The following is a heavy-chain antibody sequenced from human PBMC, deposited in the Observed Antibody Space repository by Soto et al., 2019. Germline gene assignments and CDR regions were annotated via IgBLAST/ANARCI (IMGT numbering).Heavy chain of an antibody. CDR2: IYYSGST. V-gene: IGHV4-39*01. Sequence: QLQLQESGPGLVKPSETLSLTCTVSGGSISSSSYYWGWIRQPPGKGLEWIGSIYYSGSTYYNPSPITRVTVSVDTPKNQFSLKLSSVTAADTAVYYCARRGSGSYSDYWGQGTLVTVSS. J-gene: IGHJ4*02. D-gene: IGHD3-10*01. CDR1: GGSISSSSYY. CDR3: ARRGSGSYSDY.